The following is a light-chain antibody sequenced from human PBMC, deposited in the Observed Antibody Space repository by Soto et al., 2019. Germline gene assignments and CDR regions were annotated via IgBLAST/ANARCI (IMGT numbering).Light chain of an antibody. Sequence: QYVLTQPRSVSGSPGQSVTISCTGTSSDDGGYNYVSWYQQHPGKAPKLMIYDVSKRPSGVPDRFSGSKSSNTASLTISGLQAEDEADYYCCSYAGRYTYVFGTGTKVTVL. CDR3: CSYAGRYTYV. CDR1: SSDDGGYNY. CDR2: DVS. J-gene: IGLJ1*01. V-gene: IGLV2-11*01.